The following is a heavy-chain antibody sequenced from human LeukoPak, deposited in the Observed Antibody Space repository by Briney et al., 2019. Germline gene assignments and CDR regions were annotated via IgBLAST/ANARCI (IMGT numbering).Heavy chain of an antibody. J-gene: IGHJ4*02. CDR1: GFTFSSYA. CDR3: ARSWIQLWLLGY. D-gene: IGHD5-18*01. CDR2: ISGSGGST. Sequence: GGSLRLSCAASGFTFSSYAMSWVRQAPGKGPEWVSAISGSGGSTYYADSVKGRFTISRDNSKNTLYLQMNSLRAEDTAVYYCARSWIQLWLLGYWGQGTLVTVSS. V-gene: IGHV3-23*01.